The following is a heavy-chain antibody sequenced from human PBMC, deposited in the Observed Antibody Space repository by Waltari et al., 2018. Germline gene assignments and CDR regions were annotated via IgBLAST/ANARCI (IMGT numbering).Heavy chain of an antibody. D-gene: IGHD2-2*01. V-gene: IGHV3-23*01. CDR1: GFDFATYD. CDR3: TRDWDYQDRNRNY. J-gene: IGHJ4*02. CDR2: VIQSGGGT. Sequence: EVQLLESGGGLVQTGGSLRLSWRGWGFDFATYDMTWVRQAPGKGLEWVSVIQSGGGTYYSDSVRGRFSVSRESLKSTMFLQMDSLRPDDTAVYYCTRDWDYQDRNRNYWGQGTLVTVSS.